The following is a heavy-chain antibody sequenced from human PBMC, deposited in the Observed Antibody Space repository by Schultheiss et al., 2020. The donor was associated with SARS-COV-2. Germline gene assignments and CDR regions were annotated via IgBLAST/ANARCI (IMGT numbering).Heavy chain of an antibody. D-gene: IGHD3-10*01. Sequence: SETLSLTCAVYGGSFSGYYWSWIRQPPGEGLEWIGEISHRGSTNYNPSLKSRVTISIDTSKNQFSLKLSSVVAADTAVFYCARHAKPRSGSGSYYVRAFDIWGQGILVTVSS. CDR1: GGSFSGYY. J-gene: IGHJ3*02. CDR2: ISHRGST. V-gene: IGHV4-34*01. CDR3: ARHAKPRSGSGSYYVRAFDI.